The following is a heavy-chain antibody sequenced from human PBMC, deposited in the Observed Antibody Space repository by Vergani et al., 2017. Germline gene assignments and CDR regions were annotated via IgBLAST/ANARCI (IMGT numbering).Heavy chain of an antibody. CDR3: ARARCIETCYMSNWLYS. CDR2: IKSDGSIT. J-gene: IGHJ5*01. CDR1: GFSFNSYW. V-gene: IGHV3-74*03. Sequence: VQLVESGGGLVQPGGSLRLSCTASGFSFNSYWMHWVRQVPGKGLLWVSRIKSDGSITAYADSVKGRFTISRDNAQNTLYLQMNSLRVEDTGVYYCARARCIETCYMSNWLYSWGQGTLVTVSS. D-gene: IGHD3-9*01.